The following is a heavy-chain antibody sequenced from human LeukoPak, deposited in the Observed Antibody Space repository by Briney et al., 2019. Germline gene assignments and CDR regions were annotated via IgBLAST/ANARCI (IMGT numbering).Heavy chain of an antibody. CDR3: ARDGRLGETRWFDP. CDR1: GGSISSYY. CDR2: IYYSGST. J-gene: IGHJ5*02. V-gene: IGHV4-59*01. Sequence: SETLSLTCTVSGGSISSYYWSWIRQPPGKGLEWIAYIYYSGSTNYNPSLKSRVTISVDTSKNQFSLKLSSVTAADTAVYYCARDGRLGETRWFDPWGQGTLVTVSS. D-gene: IGHD3-16*01.